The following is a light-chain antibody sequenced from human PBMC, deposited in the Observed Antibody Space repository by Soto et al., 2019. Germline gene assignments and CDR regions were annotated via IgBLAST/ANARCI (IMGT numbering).Light chain of an antibody. CDR1: QSVSSW. V-gene: IGKV1-5*01. J-gene: IGKJ1*01. CDR2: DVS. CDR3: LQYTAYST. Sequence: DIQMTQSPSTLSASVGDRVTLTCRASQSVSSWLAWYQQKPGKAPKLLIYDVSSLKSGVPSRFSGSGSGTEFSLTISSLQPDDFATYFCLQYTAYSTFAPETKVDIK.